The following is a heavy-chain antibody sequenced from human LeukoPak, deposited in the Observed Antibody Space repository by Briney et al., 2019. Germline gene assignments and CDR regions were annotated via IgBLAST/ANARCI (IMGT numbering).Heavy chain of an antibody. CDR1: GFTFSSYE. Sequence: GGSLRPSCAASGFTFSSYEMNWVRQAPGKGLEWVSYISSSGSNIYYADSVKGRFTISGDNAKNSLYLQMNSLRAEDTAVYYCAERGITMIGGVWGKGTTVTISS. CDR3: AERGITMIGGV. V-gene: IGHV3-48*03. CDR2: ISSSGSNI. J-gene: IGHJ6*04. D-gene: IGHD3-10*02.